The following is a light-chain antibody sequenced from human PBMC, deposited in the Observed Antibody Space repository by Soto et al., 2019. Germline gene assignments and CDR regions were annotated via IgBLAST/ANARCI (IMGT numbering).Light chain of an antibody. CDR3: QHYNNWSGIT. CDR2: GAS. CDR1: QSVRSN. Sequence: EIVMTQSPATLSVSPGERATLSCRASQSVRSNLAWYQQKPGQAPRLLIYGASTRATGIPARFSGSGSGTEFTLTISSLQSEDFAVYFCQHYNNWSGITFGPGTKVDIK. V-gene: IGKV3-15*01. J-gene: IGKJ3*01.